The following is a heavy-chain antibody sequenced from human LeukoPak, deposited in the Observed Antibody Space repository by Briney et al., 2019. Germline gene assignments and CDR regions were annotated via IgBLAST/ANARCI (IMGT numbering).Heavy chain of an antibody. CDR2: TYYSGST. CDR1: GGSISSSSYY. V-gene: IGHV4-39*01. CDR3: ARQDPLPFYYYYGMDV. Sequence: SETLSLTCTVSGGSISSSSYYWGWIRQPPGKGLEWIGSTYYSGSTYYNPSLKSRVTISVDTSKNQFSLKLSSVTAADTAVYYCARQDPLPFYYYYGMDVWGQGTTVTVSS. J-gene: IGHJ6*02.